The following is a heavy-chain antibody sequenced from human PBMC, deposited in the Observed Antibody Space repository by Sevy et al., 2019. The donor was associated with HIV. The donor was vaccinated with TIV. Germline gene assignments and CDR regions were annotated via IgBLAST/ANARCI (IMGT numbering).Heavy chain of an antibody. CDR1: GFTFDDYA. CDR2: ISWNSGSI. D-gene: IGHD2-21*02. V-gene: IGHV3-9*01. CDR3: AKDTAQGDPGNFFDY. Sequence: GGSLRLSCAASGFTFDDYAMHWVRQAPGKGLEWVSGISWNSGSIGYADSVKGRFTISRDNAKNSLYLQMNSLRAEDTALYYRAKDTAQGDPGNFFDYWGQGTLVTVSS. J-gene: IGHJ4*02.